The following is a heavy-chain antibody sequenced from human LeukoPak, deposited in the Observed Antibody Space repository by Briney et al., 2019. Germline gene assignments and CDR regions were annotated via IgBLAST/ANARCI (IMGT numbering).Heavy chain of an antibody. J-gene: IGHJ3*02. CDR3: ARDWGYSSSSGGAFDI. CDR2: ISAYNGNT. V-gene: IGHV1-18*01. CDR1: GYTFTSYG. Sequence: ASVKVSCKASGYTFTSYGISWVRQAPGQGLEWMGWISAYNGNTNYAQKLQGRVTMTTDTSTSTAYMELRSLRSDDTAVYYCARDWGYSSSSGGAFDIWGQGTMVTVSS. D-gene: IGHD6-6*01.